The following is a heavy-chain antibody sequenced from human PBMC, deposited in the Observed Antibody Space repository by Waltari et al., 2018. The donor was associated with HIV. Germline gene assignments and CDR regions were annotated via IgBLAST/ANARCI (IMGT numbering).Heavy chain of an antibody. D-gene: IGHD4-17*01. Sequence: QVQLVQSGAEVKKPGSSVKVSCKASGGTFSSYAISWVRQAPGQGLEWMGGIIPIFGTANYAQKFQGRVTITADKSTSTAYMELSSLRSEDTAVYYCARASANRPRPIYGDYLTLDYWGQGTLVTISS. V-gene: IGHV1-69*06. CDR2: IIPIFGTA. J-gene: IGHJ4*02. CDR1: GGTFSSYA. CDR3: ARASANRPRPIYGDYLTLDY.